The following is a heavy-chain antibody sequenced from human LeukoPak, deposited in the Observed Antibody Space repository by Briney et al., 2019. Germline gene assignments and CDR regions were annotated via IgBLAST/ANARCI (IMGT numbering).Heavy chain of an antibody. V-gene: IGHV3-74*01. CDR3: ARDPRNVGLAP. D-gene: IGHD2-15*01. CDR1: GFSLSGYW. J-gene: IGHJ5*02. CDR2: NNGDGSTA. Sequence: GGSLRLSCVASGFSLSGYWMYWVRQAPGKGLMYISRNNGDGSTANYADVVKGRFTMSRDNAKNTLYLQMNSLRVEDTAVYYCARDPRNVGLAPWGQGTLVTVSS.